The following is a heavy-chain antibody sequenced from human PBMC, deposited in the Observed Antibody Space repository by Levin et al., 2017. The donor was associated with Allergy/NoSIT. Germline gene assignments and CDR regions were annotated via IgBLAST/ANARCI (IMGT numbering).Heavy chain of an antibody. V-gene: IGHV3-23*01. CDR1: GFTFSEYA. CDR3: EKKQGGTTGFSFDV. Sequence: GASVKVSCAASGFTFSEYAMTWVRQAPGKGLEWVSVITGGGSDTYYGDSVKGRFTVSRDNSKNTLYLELNGLRADDTAVYYCEKKQGGTTGFSFDVWGQGTMVTVSS. D-gene: IGHD1/OR15-1a*01. J-gene: IGHJ3*01. CDR2: ITGGGSDT.